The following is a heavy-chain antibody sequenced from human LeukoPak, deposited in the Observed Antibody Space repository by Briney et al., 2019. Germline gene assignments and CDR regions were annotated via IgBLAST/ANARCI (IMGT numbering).Heavy chain of an antibody. V-gene: IGHV3-23*01. CDR2: ISGSGGST. CDR3: AKGGTSSGWKN. D-gene: IGHD6-19*01. Sequence: PGGSLRLSCAASGFTFSSYAMSWVRQAPGKGREWVSAISGSGGSTYDEDSVKGRFTISRDNSKNTLYLQMNSLRAEDTGVYCCAKGGTSSGWKNWGQGTLVTVSS. CDR1: GFTFSSYA. J-gene: IGHJ4*02.